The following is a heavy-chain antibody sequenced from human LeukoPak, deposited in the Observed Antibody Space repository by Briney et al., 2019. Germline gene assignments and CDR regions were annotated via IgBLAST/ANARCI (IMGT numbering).Heavy chain of an antibody. J-gene: IGHJ4*02. V-gene: IGHV4-34*01. D-gene: IGHD4-17*01. CDR2: INHSGST. CDR3: ARAYYGDFV. Sequence: SETLSLTCAVYGGSFSGYYWSWIRQPPGKGLEWIGEINHSGSTNYNPSLKSRVTISVDTSKNQFSLKLSSVTAADTAVYYCARAYYGDFVWGQGTLVTVSS. CDR1: GGSFSGYY.